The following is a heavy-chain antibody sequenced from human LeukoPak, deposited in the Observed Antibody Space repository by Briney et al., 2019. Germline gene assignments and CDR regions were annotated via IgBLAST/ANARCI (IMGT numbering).Heavy chain of an antibody. CDR1: GYTFTIYY. J-gene: IGHJ4*02. CDR3: ARVARSGSYYGPKYYFDY. Sequence: ASVSVSYKSSGYTFTIYYMHWVPQAPGQGREGVGEINPSGGRTSYAQKFQGRVTMTSDTSTSTVYLELNSLRSEDTAVYYCARVARSGSYYGPKYYFDYWGQGTLVTVSS. CDR2: INPSGGRT. V-gene: IGHV1-46*01. D-gene: IGHD3-10*01.